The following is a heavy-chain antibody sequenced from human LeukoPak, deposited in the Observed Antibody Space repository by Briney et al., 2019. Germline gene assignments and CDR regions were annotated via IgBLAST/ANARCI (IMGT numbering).Heavy chain of an antibody. CDR2: IIPIFGTA. V-gene: IGHV1-69*01. CDR1: GGTFSSYA. D-gene: IGHD2-21*01. Sequence: SVKVSCKASGGTFSSYAISWVRQAPGQGLEWMGGIIPIFGTANYAQKFQGRVTITADESTSTAYMELSSLRSEDTAVYYCATLPAYYYGMDVWGQGTTVTVSS. CDR3: ATLPAYYYGMDV. J-gene: IGHJ6*02.